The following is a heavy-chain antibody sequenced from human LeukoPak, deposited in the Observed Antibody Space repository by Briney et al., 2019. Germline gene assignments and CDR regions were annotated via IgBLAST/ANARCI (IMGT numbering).Heavy chain of an antibody. CDR2: ISAYNGNT. D-gene: IGHD3-22*01. CDR3: ARAYYYDSSGYYYYFDY. J-gene: IGHJ4*02. V-gene: IGHV1-18*01. CDR1: GYTFTSYG. Sequence: ASVKVSCKASGYTFTSYGISWVRQAPGQGLEWMGWISAYNGNTNYAQKLQGRVTMTTDTSTSTAYMELRSLRSEDTAVYYCARAYYYDSSGYYYYFDYWGQGTLVTVSS.